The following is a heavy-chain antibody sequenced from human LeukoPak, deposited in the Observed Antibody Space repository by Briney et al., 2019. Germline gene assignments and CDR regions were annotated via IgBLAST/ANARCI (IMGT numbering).Heavy chain of an antibody. Sequence: GGSLRLSCAASGFTFSSYSMNWVRQAPGKGLEWVSGISWNSGSIGYADSVKGRFTISRDNAKNSLYLQMNSLRAEDTALYYCAKGTVVPAAMDVWGQGTTVTVSS. D-gene: IGHD2-2*01. CDR1: GFTFSSYS. CDR3: AKGTVVPAAMDV. J-gene: IGHJ6*02. CDR2: ISWNSGSI. V-gene: IGHV3-9*01.